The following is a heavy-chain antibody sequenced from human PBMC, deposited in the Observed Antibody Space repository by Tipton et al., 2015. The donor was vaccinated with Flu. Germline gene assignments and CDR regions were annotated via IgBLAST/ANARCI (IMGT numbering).Heavy chain of an antibody. Sequence: LRLSCAVYGGSFSGYYWSWIRQPPGKGLEWIGEINHSGSTNYNPSLKSRVTISVDTSKNQFSPKLSSVTAADTAVYYCARVGNDFVWGSYRYTLYFFDYWGQGTLVTVSS. CDR3: ARVGNDFVWGSYRYTLYFFDY. D-gene: IGHD3-16*02. J-gene: IGHJ4*02. CDR1: GGSFSGYY. V-gene: IGHV4-34*01. CDR2: INHSGST.